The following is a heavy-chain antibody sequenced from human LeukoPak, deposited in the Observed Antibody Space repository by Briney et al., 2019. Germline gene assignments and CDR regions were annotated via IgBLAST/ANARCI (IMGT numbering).Heavy chain of an antibody. CDR2: IYYSGST. CDR3: ASFPRRSGSPNWFDP. J-gene: IGHJ5*02. V-gene: IGHV4-59*01. Sequence: PSETLSLTCTVSGGSISSYYWSWIRQPPGKGLEWIGYIYYSGSTNYNPSLKSRVTISVDTSKNQFSLKLSSVTAADTAVYYCASFPRRSGSPNWFDPWGQGTLVTVSS. D-gene: IGHD2-15*01. CDR1: GGSISSYY.